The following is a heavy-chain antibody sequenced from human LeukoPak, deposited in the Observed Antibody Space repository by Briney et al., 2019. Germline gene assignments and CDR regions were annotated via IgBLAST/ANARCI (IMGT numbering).Heavy chain of an antibody. CDR3: ARPITGTTPPYYYYMDV. V-gene: IGHV3-33*01. D-gene: IGHD1-20*01. Sequence: GRSLRLSCAASGFTFSSYGMHWVRQAPGKGLEWVAVIWYDGSNKCYADSVKGRFTISRDNSKNTLYLQMNSLRAEDTAVYYCARPITGTTPPYYYYMDVWGKGTTVTVSS. CDR1: GFTFSSYG. CDR2: IWYDGSNK. J-gene: IGHJ6*03.